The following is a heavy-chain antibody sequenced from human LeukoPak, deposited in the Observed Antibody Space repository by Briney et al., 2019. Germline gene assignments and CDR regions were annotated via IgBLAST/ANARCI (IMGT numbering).Heavy chain of an antibody. V-gene: IGHV3-23*01. Sequence: GGSLRLSCAASGFTFSSYAMSWVRQAPGKGLEWVSAISGSGGSTYYADSVKGRFTISRDNSKNTLYLQMNSLRAEDTAVHYCARQYCCGGSCYRLPATEFDYWGQGTLVTASS. J-gene: IGHJ4*02. D-gene: IGHD2-15*01. CDR1: GFTFSSYA. CDR2: ISGSGGST. CDR3: ARQYCCGGSCYRLPATEFDY.